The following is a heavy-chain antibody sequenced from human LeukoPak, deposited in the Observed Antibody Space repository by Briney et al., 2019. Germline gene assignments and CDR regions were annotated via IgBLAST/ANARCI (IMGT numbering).Heavy chain of an antibody. CDR1: GFTFSNYR. V-gene: IGHV3-21*01. D-gene: IGHD6-13*01. J-gene: IGHJ4*02. CDR2: ISNSLINI. CDR3: AGPTIAAAGNFEY. Sequence: PGGSLTLSCAASGFTFSNYRMKWVRQDPRTGLEWVSSISNSLINIKYADSLKGRFTISRDKAKNSLYLQMNSLRAEDTAVYYCAGPTIAAAGNFEYWGQGTLVTVSS.